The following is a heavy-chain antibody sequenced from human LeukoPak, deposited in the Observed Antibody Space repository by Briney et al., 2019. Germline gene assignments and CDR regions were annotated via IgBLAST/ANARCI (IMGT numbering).Heavy chain of an antibody. CDR2: IYYSGST. CDR1: GGSISSYY. J-gene: IGHJ3*02. D-gene: IGHD2-2*01. Sequence: SETLSLTCTVPGGSISSYYWSWIRQPPGKGLEWIGYIYYSGSTNYNPSLKSRVTISVDTSKNQFSLKLSSVTAADTAVYYCARVVRTYVTGFFDIWGQGTMVTVSS. V-gene: IGHV4-59*01. CDR3: ARVVRTYVTGFFDI.